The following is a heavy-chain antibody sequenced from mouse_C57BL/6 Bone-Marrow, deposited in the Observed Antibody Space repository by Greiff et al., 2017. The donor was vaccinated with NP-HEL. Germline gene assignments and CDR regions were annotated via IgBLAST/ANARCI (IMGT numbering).Heavy chain of an antibody. J-gene: IGHJ3*01. CDR1: GFTFSDYG. CDR3: ARHGVSFAY. Sequence: EVQVVESGGGLVQPGGSLKLSCAASGFTFSDYGMAWVRQAPRKGPEWVAFISNLAYSIYYADTVTGRFTISRENAKNTLYLEMSSLRSEDTAMYYCARHGVSFAYWGQGTLVTVSA. V-gene: IGHV5-15*01. CDR2: ISNLAYSI. D-gene: IGHD6-2*01.